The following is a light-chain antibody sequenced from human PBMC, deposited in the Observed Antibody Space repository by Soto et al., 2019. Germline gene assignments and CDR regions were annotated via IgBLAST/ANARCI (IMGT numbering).Light chain of an antibody. V-gene: IGKV3-11*01. J-gene: IGKJ4*01. CDR1: QSISIL. Sequence: EIVMTQSQVTLSVSTGERATLSCRASQSISILLAWYQQKPGQAPRLLIYDASNRATGIPARFSGSGSGTDFTLTISSLEPEDFAAYYCQQRSNWPPAFGGGTKVDI. CDR3: QQRSNWPPA. CDR2: DAS.